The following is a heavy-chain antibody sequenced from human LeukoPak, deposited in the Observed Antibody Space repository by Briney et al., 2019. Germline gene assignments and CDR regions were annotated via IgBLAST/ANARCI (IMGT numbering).Heavy chain of an antibody. D-gene: IGHD1-26*01. J-gene: IGHJ3*02. CDR1: GGSVSSGSYY. CDR2: IYYSGST. CDR3: ARLYSGSYHAFDI. Sequence: PSATPSLTCTVSGGSVSSGSYYWSWIRQPPGKGLEWIGYIYYSGSTNYNPSLKSRVTISVDTSKNQFSLKLSSVTAADTAVYYCARLYSGSYHAFDIWGQGTMVTVSS. V-gene: IGHV4-61*01.